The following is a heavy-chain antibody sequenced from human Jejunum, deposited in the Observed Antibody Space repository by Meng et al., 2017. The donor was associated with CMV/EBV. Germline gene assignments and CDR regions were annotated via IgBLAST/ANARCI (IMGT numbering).Heavy chain of an antibody. CDR3: ASFPPPGKQWLVTDY. CDR1: GGSSSSSNW. J-gene: IGHJ4*02. CDR2: IYHSGST. V-gene: IGHV4-4*02. D-gene: IGHD6-19*01. Sequence: QVQLKAPGPGLGKPSGTLSLTCAVPGGSSSSSNWWSWVRQPPGKGLEWIGEIYHSGSTNYNPSLKSRVTISVDKSKNQFSLKLSSVTAADTAVYYCASFPPPGKQWLVTDYWGQGTLVTVSS.